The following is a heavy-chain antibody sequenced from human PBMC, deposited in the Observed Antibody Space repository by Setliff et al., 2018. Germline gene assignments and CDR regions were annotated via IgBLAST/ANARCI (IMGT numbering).Heavy chain of an antibody. CDR3: ASPRRDDLDSPFDAFDI. CDR1: GISISSGHY. D-gene: IGHD3-3*01. Sequence: SATLSLPCAVSGISISSGHYWGWIRQPPGKGLEWIATIYHKGRTYYNPSLDSRVTISLDTSKNHFSLRLSSVTAADTAVYYCASPRRDDLDSPFDAFDIWGQGTKVTVS. J-gene: IGHJ3*02. V-gene: IGHV4-38-2*01. CDR2: IYHKGRT.